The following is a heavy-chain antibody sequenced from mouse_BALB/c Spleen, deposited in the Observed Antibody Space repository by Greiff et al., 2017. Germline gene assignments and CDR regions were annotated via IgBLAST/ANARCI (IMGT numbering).Heavy chain of an antibody. D-gene: IGHD2-1*01. Sequence: EVNVVESGAELVKPGASVKLSCTASGFNIKDTYMHWVKQRPEQGLEWIGRIDPANGNTKYDPKFQGKATITADTSSNTAYLQLSSLTSEDTAVHYCAKPYGNYFDYWGQGTTLTVSS. CDR1: GFNIKDTY. CDR2: IDPANGNT. J-gene: IGHJ2*01. V-gene: IGHV14-3*02. CDR3: AKPYGNYFDY.